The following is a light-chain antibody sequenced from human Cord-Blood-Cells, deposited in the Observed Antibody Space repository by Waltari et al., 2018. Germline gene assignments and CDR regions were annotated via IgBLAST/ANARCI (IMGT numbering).Light chain of an antibody. V-gene: IGKV3-11*01. CDR3: QQRSNWVT. J-gene: IGKJ3*01. Sequence: LVLTQSPATLSLSPGETATLSCRASQSVSSYLAWYQQKPGQAPRLLLYDASNRATGIPARFSGSGSGTDFTLTISSLEPEDFAVYYCQQRSNWVTFGPGTKVDIK. CDR2: DAS. CDR1: QSVSSY.